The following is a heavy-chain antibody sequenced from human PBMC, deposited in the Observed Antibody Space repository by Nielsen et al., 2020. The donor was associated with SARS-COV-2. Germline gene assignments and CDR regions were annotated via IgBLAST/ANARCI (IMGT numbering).Heavy chain of an antibody. V-gene: IGHV4-59*01. CDR3: ARDRGYYYYGMDV. CDR2: IYYSGST. Sequence: WIPQPPGKGLEWIGYIYYSGSTNYNPSLKSRVTISVDTSKNQFSLKLSSVTAADTAVYYCARDRGYYYYGMDVWGQGTTVTVSS. D-gene: IGHD3-16*01. J-gene: IGHJ6*02.